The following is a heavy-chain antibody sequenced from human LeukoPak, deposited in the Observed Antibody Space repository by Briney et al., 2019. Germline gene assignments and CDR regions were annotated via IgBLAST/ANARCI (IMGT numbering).Heavy chain of an antibody. V-gene: IGHV4-59*08. CDR3: ARAYYYDSSGYPSYWYFDL. D-gene: IGHD3-22*01. Sequence: SETLSLTCTVSGGSISSYYWSWIRQPPGKGLEWIGYIYYSGSTNYNPSLKSRVTISVDTSKNQFSLKLSSATAADTAVYYCARAYYYDSSGYPSYWYFDLWGRGTLVTVSS. CDR1: GGSISSYY. J-gene: IGHJ2*01. CDR2: IYYSGST.